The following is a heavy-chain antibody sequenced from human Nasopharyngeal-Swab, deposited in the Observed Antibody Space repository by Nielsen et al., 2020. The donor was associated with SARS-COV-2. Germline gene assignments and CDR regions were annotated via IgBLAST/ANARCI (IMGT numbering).Heavy chain of an antibody. D-gene: IGHD4-23*01. CDR3: ARDPRTTVDTNKYYFDY. V-gene: IGHV1-46*01. J-gene: IGHJ4*02. Sequence: ASVKVSCKASGYTFTTYYMHWVRQAPGQGLEWMGIINPSGGSTGYAQKFQGRVTMTRDTSTNSVYMELSSLRSEDTAVYYCARDPRTTVDTNKYYFDYWGQGTLVTVSS. CDR1: GYTFTTYY. CDR2: INPSGGST.